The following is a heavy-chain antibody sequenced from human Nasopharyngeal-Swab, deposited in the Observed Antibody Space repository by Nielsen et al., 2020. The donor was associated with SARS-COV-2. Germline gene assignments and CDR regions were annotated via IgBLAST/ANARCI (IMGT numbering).Heavy chain of an antibody. D-gene: IGHD3-22*01. V-gene: IGHV3-23*01. Sequence: PGKGLEWVSGIGGSGSTTYYADSVKGRFTIFRDNSKKTLNLQMNSLRAEDTAVYYCARVLTGTFYYDSSGYPDYWGQGTLVTVSS. J-gene: IGHJ4*02. CDR3: ARVLTGTFYYDSSGYPDY. CDR2: IGGSGSTT.